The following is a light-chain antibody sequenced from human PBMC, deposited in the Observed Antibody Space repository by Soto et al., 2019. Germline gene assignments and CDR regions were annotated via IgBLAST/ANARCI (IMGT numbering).Light chain of an antibody. CDR2: TSG. Sequence: IHMTQSPSSLSASVGDRITVTCRASQRITTYVNWYQLKPGEAPKLLILTSGTLQRGVPSRFSGSGSGTDFTHTIISLQPADFATYFCQQTNSTPYAFGQGTKMEIK. CDR3: QQTNSTPYA. V-gene: IGKV1-39*01. CDR1: QRITTY. J-gene: IGKJ2*01.